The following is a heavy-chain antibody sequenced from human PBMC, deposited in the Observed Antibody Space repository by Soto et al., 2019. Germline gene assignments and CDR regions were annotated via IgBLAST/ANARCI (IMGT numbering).Heavy chain of an antibody. Sequence: SETLSLTCTVSGGSISSGGYYWSWIRQHPGKGLEWIGYIYYSGSTYYNPSLKSRVTISVDTSKNQFSLKLSSVTAADTAVYYCARDSSCSGGSCYSVRVGAFGIWGQGTMVTVSS. V-gene: IGHV4-31*03. CDR1: GGSISSGGYY. CDR2: IYYSGST. CDR3: ARDSSCSGGSCYSVRVGAFGI. J-gene: IGHJ3*02. D-gene: IGHD2-15*01.